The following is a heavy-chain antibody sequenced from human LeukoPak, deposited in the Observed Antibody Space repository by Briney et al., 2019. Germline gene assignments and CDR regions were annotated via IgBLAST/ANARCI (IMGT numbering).Heavy chain of an antibody. V-gene: IGHV4-61*01. Sequence: SETLSLTCTVSGGSVSSGSYYWSWIRQPPGKRLEWIGYIYYSGSTNYNPSLKSRVTISVDTSKNQFSLKLSSVTAADTAVYYCARGQYYYDSSGPEYYFDYWGQGTLVTVSS. CDR3: ARGQYYYDSSGPEYYFDY. CDR2: IYYSGST. D-gene: IGHD3-22*01. CDR1: GGSVSSGSYY. J-gene: IGHJ4*02.